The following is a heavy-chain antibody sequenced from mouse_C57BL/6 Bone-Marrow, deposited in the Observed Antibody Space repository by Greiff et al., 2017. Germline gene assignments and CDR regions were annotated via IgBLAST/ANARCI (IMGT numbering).Heavy chain of an antibody. CDR2: IRSKSNNYAT. V-gene: IGHV10-1*01. CDR1: GFSFNTYA. J-gene: IGHJ3*01. CDR3: VSGTYGAY. D-gene: IGHD1-1*01. Sequence: VQLQQSGGGLVQPKGSLKLSCAASGFSFNTYAMNWVRQAPGKGLEWVARIRSKSNNYATYYADSVKDRFTISRDDSESMLYLQMNNLKTEDTAMYYCVSGTYGAYWGQGTLVTVSA.